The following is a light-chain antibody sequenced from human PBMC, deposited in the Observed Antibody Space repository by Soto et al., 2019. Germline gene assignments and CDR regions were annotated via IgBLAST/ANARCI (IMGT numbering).Light chain of an antibody. CDR2: AAS. Sequence: DIQMTQSPSSLSASVGDRVTITCRASQSISSYLHWYQQKPGKAPKLLIYAASSLQSGVPSRFSGSGSGTDFTLIISSLQPEDFATYYCQQSYSTPYTFGQGTKLEIK. V-gene: IGKV1-39*01. CDR3: QQSYSTPYT. CDR1: QSISSY. J-gene: IGKJ2*01.